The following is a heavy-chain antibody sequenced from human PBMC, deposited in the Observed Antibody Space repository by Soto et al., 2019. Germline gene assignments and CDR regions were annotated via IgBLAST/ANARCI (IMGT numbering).Heavy chain of an antibody. J-gene: IGHJ3*02. D-gene: IGHD6-19*01. V-gene: IGHV4-39*01. Sequence: SPTLSLTCTVSGGSISSSSYYWGWIRQPPGKGLEWIGSIYYSGSTYYNPSLKSRVTISVDTSKNQFSLKLSSVTAADTAVYYCARHRGPPRAVAGRGHAFDIWGQGTMVTVSS. CDR2: IYYSGST. CDR1: GGSISSSSYY. CDR3: ARHRGPPRAVAGRGHAFDI.